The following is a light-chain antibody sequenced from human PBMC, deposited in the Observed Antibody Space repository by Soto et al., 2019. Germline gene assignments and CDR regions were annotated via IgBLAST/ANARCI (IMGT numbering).Light chain of an antibody. CDR3: AGWDDSLNGLV. J-gene: IGLJ2*01. CDR1: SSNIGRNT. V-gene: IGLV1-44*01. Sequence: QLVLTQPPSASGTPGQRVTISCSGSSSNIGRNTVNWYQHVPGTAPKLLIYSNDQRPSGVPDRFSGSKSGTSASLAISGLRSEDEADYYCAGWDDSLNGLVSGGGTKLTVL. CDR2: SND.